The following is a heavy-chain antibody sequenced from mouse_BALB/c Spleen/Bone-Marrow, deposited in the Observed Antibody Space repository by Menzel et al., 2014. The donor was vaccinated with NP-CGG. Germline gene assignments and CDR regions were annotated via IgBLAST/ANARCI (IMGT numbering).Heavy chain of an antibody. Sequence: EVMLVESGGGLVQPGGSLKLSCAASGFDFSRYWMSWVRQAPGKGLEWIGEINPDSRTINYSPSLKDKFIIPRDNAKNTLYLRLNKVRSEDTALYYCARPDYYGYLNYWGQGTTLTVSS. CDR2: INPDSRTI. CDR3: ARPDYYGYLNY. D-gene: IGHD1-1*01. CDR1: GFDFSRYW. J-gene: IGHJ2*01. V-gene: IGHV4-1*02.